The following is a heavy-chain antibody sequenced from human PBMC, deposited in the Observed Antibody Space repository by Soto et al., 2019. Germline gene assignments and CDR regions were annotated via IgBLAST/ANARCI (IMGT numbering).Heavy chain of an antibody. Sequence: GGSLRLSCVASGFKFSTCAMSWVRQAPGKGLEWFSALTPSGGETYYADSVKGRFTISRDNSMNALYLQMNSLRIEDTAVYYCAHPRGYGVFDAYDIWGQGTMVTV. V-gene: IGHV3-23*01. CDR3: AHPRGYGVFDAYDI. CDR1: GFKFSTCA. D-gene: IGHD1-1*01. CDR2: LTPSGGET. J-gene: IGHJ3*02.